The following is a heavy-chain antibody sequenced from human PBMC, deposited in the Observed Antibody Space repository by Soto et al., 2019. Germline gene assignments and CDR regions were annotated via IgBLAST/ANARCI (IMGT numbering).Heavy chain of an antibody. V-gene: IGHV4-4*07. D-gene: IGHD1-1*01. Sequence: LXLTCTVSGASISGFYWSRIRKSAGKGLEWIGRIYATGTTDYNPSLKSRVMMSVDTSKKQFSLKLRSVTAADTAVYYCVRDGTKTLRDWFDPWGQGLSVTVSS. CDR1: GASISGFY. CDR3: VRDGTKTLRDWFDP. CDR2: IYATGTT. J-gene: IGHJ5*02.